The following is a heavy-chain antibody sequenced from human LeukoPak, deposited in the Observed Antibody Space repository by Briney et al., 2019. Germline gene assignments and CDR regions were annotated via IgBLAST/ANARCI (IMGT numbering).Heavy chain of an antibody. Sequence: PGGSLRLSCAASGFTFSSYWMSWVRQAPGKGLEWVANIKQDGSEKYYVDSMKGRFTISRDNSKNTLYLQMNSLRAEDTAVYYCARSVEGPRSPFFDYWGQGTLVTVSS. D-gene: IGHD1-26*01. CDR3: ARSVEGPRSPFFDY. CDR1: GFTFSSYW. CDR2: IKQDGSEK. V-gene: IGHV3-7*01. J-gene: IGHJ4*02.